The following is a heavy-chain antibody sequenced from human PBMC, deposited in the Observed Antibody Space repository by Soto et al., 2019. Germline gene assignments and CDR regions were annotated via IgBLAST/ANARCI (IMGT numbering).Heavy chain of an antibody. Sequence: QVQLVQSGAEVKKPGSSVKVSCKASGDTVRTYTISWVRQAPGQQLEWMGWVIPMFGKSNNAQRFQGRVTITADEFTSPAYMELSSLRSEDTAVYYCAAMTYHYDSSGLSHLALWGPGTMVNVSS. CDR1: GDTVRTYT. CDR3: AAMTYHYDSSGLSHLAL. V-gene: IGHV1-69*01. J-gene: IGHJ3*01. CDR2: VIPMFGKS. D-gene: IGHD3-22*01.